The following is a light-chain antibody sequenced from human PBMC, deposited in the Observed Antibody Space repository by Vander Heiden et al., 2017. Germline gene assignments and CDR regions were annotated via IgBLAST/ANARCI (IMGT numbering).Light chain of an antibody. CDR3: CSYAGSSTWV. V-gene: IGLV2-23*02. CDR1: SSDVGTYNL. Sequence: SALTQPASVSGSPGQSITISCTGTSSDVGTYNLVSWYQQHPGKAPKLMIYAVTKRPSGVSNRVSGSKSGNTASLTISGLQAEDEDDYYCCSYAGSSTWVFGGGTKLTVL. CDR2: AVT. J-gene: IGLJ3*02.